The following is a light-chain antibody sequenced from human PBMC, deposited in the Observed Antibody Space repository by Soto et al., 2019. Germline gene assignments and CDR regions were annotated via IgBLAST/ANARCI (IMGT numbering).Light chain of an antibody. V-gene: IGKV1-27*01. CDR2: GAS. J-gene: IGKJ3*01. CDR3: QTYFSAPVA. Sequence: DIQMTQSPSSLSASVGARVTITCRASQAISNYVAWYQQKPGKGPQLLIYGASTLHSGVPSRFSGSGSGTSFTLTINSLQPDDAASYYCQTYFSAPVAFGPGTTVDL. CDR1: QAISNY.